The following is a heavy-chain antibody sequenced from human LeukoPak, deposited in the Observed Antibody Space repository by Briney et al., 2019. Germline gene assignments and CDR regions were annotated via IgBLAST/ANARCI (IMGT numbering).Heavy chain of an antibody. CDR2: IYYSGST. D-gene: IGHD3-16*02. J-gene: IGHJ4*02. CDR1: GGSISSYY. Sequence: SETLSLTCTVSGGSISSYYWSWIRQPPGKGLEWIGYIYYSGSTNYNPSLKSRVTISVDTSKNQFSLKLSSVTAADTAVYYCARGYGITFGGVIVYFDYWGQGTLVTVSS. V-gene: IGHV4-59*01. CDR3: ARGYGITFGGVIVYFDY.